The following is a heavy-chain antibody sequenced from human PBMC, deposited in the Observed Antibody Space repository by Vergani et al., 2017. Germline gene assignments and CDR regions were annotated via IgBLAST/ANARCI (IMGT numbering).Heavy chain of an antibody. V-gene: IGHV4-61*02. CDR2: IYTSGST. Sequence: QVQLQESGPGLVKPSQTLSLTCTVSGGSISSGSYYWSWIRQPAGKGLEWIGRIYTSGSTNYNPSLKSRVTISVDTSKNQFSLKLSSVTAADTAVYYCASPYCSGGSCYPSMDVWGQGTTVTVSS. CDR3: ASPYCSGGSCYPSMDV. J-gene: IGHJ6*02. CDR1: GGSISSGSYY. D-gene: IGHD2-15*01.